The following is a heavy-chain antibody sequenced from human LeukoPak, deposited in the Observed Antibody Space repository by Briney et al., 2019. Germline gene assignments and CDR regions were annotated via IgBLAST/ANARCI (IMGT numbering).Heavy chain of an antibody. CDR1: TGSISSSGYY. Sequence: TSETLSLTCAISTGSISSSGYYWGWIRQPPGKGLEWIGHIYYTGTTYYNPSLKSRVNISVDTSKDQFSLKLISVTAADTALYYCAREGPHGSGIYYNPLDYWGQGALVIVSS. D-gene: IGHD3-10*01. CDR2: IYYTGTT. CDR3: AREGPHGSGIYYNPLDY. J-gene: IGHJ4*02. V-gene: IGHV4-39*02.